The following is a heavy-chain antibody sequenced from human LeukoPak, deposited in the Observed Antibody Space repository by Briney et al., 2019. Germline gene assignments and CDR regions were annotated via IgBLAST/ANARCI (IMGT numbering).Heavy chain of an antibody. D-gene: IGHD6-19*01. CDR2: IYYSGST. CDR1: GGSISSYY. V-gene: IGHV4-59*08. CDR3: GYSRGWYRRTNDTFDY. Sequence: SETLSLTCTVSGGSISSYYWSWIRQPPGKGLEWIGYIYYSGSTNYNPSLKRRVTISVDTSKNQFSLKLSSVTATDTSVYYCGYSRGWYRRTNDTFDYWGQRTLVTVSS. J-gene: IGHJ4*02.